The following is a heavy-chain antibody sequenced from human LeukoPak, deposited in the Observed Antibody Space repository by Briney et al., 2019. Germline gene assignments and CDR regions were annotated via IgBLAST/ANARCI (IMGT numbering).Heavy chain of an antibody. CDR1: GFTFSGSA. J-gene: IGHJ4*02. D-gene: IGHD1-1*01. CDR2: IKQDGSET. CDR3: VRAMEK. V-gene: IGHV3-7*01. Sequence: GGSLRLSCTASGFTFSGSAMHWVRQAPGKGLEWVANIKQDGSETYYVDSVRGRFTISRDNAKNSLFLQMNSLRGDDTAMYYCVRAMEKWGQGTLVTVSS.